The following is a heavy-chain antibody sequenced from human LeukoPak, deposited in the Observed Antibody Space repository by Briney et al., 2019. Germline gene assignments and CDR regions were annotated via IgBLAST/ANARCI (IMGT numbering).Heavy chain of an antibody. J-gene: IGHJ4*02. Sequence: AGGSLRLSCAASGFTFSSYAMSWVCQAPGKGLEWVSAISGSGGSTYYADSVKGRFTISRDNSKNTLYLQMNSLRAEDTAVYYCAKDQARLLWFGELLSFFDYWGQGTLVTVSS. V-gene: IGHV3-23*01. CDR3: AKDQARLLWFGELLSFFDY. D-gene: IGHD3-10*01. CDR2: ISGSGGST. CDR1: GFTFSSYA.